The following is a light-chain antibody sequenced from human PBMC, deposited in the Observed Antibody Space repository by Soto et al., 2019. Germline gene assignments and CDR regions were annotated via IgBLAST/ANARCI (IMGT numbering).Light chain of an antibody. V-gene: IGKV1-5*01. CDR3: REPDQQLGT. CDR1: QSISSW. CDR2: DAS. J-gene: IGKJ1*01. Sequence: GDRVPITCRASQSISSWLAWYQQKPGKAPKLLIYDASSLESGVPSRFSGSGDGTKFTVSRVGIQCNDVLSYSRREPDQQLGTFPEGTKVDIK.